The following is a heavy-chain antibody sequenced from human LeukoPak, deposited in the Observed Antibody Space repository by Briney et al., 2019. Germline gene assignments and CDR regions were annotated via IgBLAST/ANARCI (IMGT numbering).Heavy chain of an antibody. V-gene: IGHV1-46*01. CDR3: ARATVTIGYFDY. D-gene: IGHD4-17*01. CDR1: GYTFTSYY. Sequence: ASVKVSCKASGYTFTSYYMHWVRQAPGQGLEWLGIINPGGGSTTYAQKFQGRVTMTRDTSTSTVYMELSSLRSEDTAVYYCARATVTIGYFDYWGQGTLVTVSS. CDR2: INPGGGST. J-gene: IGHJ4*02.